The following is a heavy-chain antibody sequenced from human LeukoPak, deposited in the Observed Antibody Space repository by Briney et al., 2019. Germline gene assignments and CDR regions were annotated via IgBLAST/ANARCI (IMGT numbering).Heavy chain of an antibody. J-gene: IGHJ6*02. V-gene: IGHV5-51*01. CDR1: GYSFTSYW. CDR3: ARLVRVCLKGGGSCNPGDYGMDV. D-gene: IGHD2-15*01. Sequence: GESLKISCKGSGYSFTSYWIGWVRQMPGKGLEWMGIIYPGDSDTRYSPSFQGQVTISADKSISTAYLQWSSLKASDTAMYYCARLVRVCLKGGGSCNPGDYGMDVWGQGTTVTVSS. CDR2: IYPGDSDT.